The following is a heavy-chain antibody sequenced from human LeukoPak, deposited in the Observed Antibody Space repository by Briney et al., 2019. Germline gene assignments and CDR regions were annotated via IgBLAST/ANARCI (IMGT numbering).Heavy chain of an antibody. V-gene: IGHV3-11*01. CDR3: ARDSSGWYQNFLGP. J-gene: IGHJ5*02. CDR1: GFTFSDYY. D-gene: IGHD6-19*01. Sequence: GGSLRLSCAASGFTFSDYYMSWIRQAPGKGLEWVSYISSSGSTIYYADSVKGRFTISSDNAKNSLYLQMNSLRAEDTAVYYCARDSSGWYQNFLGPWGQGTLVTVSS. CDR2: ISSSGSTI.